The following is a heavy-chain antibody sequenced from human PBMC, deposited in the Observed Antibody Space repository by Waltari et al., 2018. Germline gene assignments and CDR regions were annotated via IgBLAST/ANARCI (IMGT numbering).Heavy chain of an antibody. J-gene: IGHJ6*04. CDR2: INHSGST. Sequence: QVQLQESGPGLVEPSETLSLTCAVYGGSFSGYYWSWIRQPPGKGREWIGEINHSGSTNYNPSLKSRVTISVDTSKNQFSLKLSSVTAAYTAVYYCANVMYVMDVWGKGTTVTVSS. CDR3: ANVMYVMDV. D-gene: IGHD2-8*01. CDR1: GGSFSGYY. V-gene: IGHV4-34*01.